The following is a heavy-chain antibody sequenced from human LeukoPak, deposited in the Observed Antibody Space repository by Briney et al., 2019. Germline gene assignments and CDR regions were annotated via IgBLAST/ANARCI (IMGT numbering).Heavy chain of an antibody. J-gene: IGHJ6*03. V-gene: IGHV3-30*04. CDR1: GFTFSSYA. CDR3: ARDYNAFSPYYYMDV. Sequence: PTGRSLRLSCAASGFTFSSYAMHWVRQAPGKGLEWVAVISYDGFNKYYADSVKGRFTISRDNSKNTLYLQMNSLRAEDTAVYYCARDYNAFSPYYYMDVWGKGTTVTVSS. D-gene: IGHD3/OR15-3a*01. CDR2: ISYDGFNK.